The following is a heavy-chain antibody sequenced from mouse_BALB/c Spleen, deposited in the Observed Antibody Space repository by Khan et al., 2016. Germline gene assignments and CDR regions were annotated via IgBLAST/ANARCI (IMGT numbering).Heavy chain of an antibody. D-gene: IGHD1-1*01. CDR2: IWSDGST. V-gene: IGHV2-6-2*01. J-gene: IGHJ4*01. CDR1: GFSLISYG. CDR3: ARHGGTTIDY. Sequence: QVQLKESGPDLVAPSQSLSITCTVSGFSLISYGVHWVRQPPGKGLEWLVVIWSDGSTTYNSALKSRLSISKDNSKSQVFLKMNSLQTDDTAMYYCARHGGTTIDYWGQGTSVTVSS.